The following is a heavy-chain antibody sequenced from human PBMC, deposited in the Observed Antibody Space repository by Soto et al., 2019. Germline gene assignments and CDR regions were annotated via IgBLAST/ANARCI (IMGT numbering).Heavy chain of an antibody. V-gene: IGHV1-8*01. Sequence: ASVKVSCKDSGYTFTSYYMSWLRHATGRGREGMGWMKPNSGNTKYSQKPPPRTPITRDTSARTAYMELSSLTFEATAVYYCSTGYSGSAVFHPWGQGTLVTASP. CDR2: MKPNSGNT. J-gene: IGHJ5*02. D-gene: IGHD3-10*01. CDR1: GYTFTSYY. CDR3: STGYSGSAVFHP.